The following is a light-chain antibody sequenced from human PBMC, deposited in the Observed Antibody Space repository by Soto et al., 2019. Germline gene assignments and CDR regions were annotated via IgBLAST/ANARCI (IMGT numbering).Light chain of an antibody. CDR1: QTVKTY. CDR2: ASS. Sequence: DVQMTQSPSSLSASVGDSVTITCRSSQTVKTYLNWYQHKPGKAPQLLIYASSRLQTGVASRFSGSGSGTYFSLTISSLRPEDFATYYCQQTSTTPGTFGQGTNVEIK. J-gene: IGKJ1*01. V-gene: IGKV1-39*01. CDR3: QQTSTTPGT.